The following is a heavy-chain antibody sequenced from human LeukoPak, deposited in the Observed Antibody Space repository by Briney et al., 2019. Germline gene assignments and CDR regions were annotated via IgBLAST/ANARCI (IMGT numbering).Heavy chain of an antibody. V-gene: IGHV3-49*02. D-gene: IGHD6-13*01. CDR3: TRAGGGSSWFPAFFDY. CDR1: GGSISSYH. CDR2: IRSKAYGGTT. Sequence: LSLTCTVSGGSISSYHWSWVRQAPGKGLEWVGFIRSKAYGGTTEYAASVKGRFTISRDDSRSIAYLQMNSLKTEDTAVYYCTRAGGGSSWFPAFFDYWGQGTLVTVSS. J-gene: IGHJ4*02.